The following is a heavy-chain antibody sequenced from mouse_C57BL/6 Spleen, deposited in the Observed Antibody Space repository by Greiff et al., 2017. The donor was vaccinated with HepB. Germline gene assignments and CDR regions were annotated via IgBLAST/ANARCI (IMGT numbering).Heavy chain of an antibody. D-gene: IGHD2-4*01. CDR2: IYPGDGDT. Sequence: VQLQQSGPELVKPGASVKISCKASGYAFSSSWMNWVKQRPGKGLEWIGRIYPGDGDTNYNGKFKGKDTLTADKSSSTAYMQLSSLTSEDSAVYFCARRGYDYDYAMDYWGQGTSVTVSS. J-gene: IGHJ4*01. CDR3: ARRGYDYDYAMDY. V-gene: IGHV1-82*01. CDR1: GYAFSSSW.